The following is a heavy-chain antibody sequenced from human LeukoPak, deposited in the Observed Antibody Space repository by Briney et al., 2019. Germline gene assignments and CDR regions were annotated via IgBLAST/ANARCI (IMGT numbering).Heavy chain of an antibody. Sequence: SQTLSLTCAITGDSVSSSNVGWHWVRQSPSRGLEWLGRTDYRSKWYNDYAVSVQSRVTINPDTSKNQSSLQLNSVTPEDTAVYFCARDFNWALDAWGQGSLVTVSS. D-gene: IGHD1-1*01. CDR2: TDYRSKWYN. CDR1: GDSVSSSNVG. CDR3: ARDFNWALDA. V-gene: IGHV6-1*01. J-gene: IGHJ5*02.